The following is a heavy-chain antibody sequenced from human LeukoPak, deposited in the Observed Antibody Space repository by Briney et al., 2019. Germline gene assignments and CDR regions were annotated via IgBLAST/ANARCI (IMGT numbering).Heavy chain of an antibody. CDR1: GFTFSNAW. J-gene: IGHJ4*02. Sequence: GGSLRLSCAASGFTFSNAWMSWVRQAPGKGLEWVGRIKSKTDDGTTDYAAPVNGRFTISRDDSKNTLYLQMNSLKAEDTAVYYCATDLSNGITGSHSDCWGQGTLVTVSS. CDR2: IKSKTDDGTT. V-gene: IGHV3-15*01. CDR3: ATDLSNGITGSHSDC. D-gene: IGHD1-20*01.